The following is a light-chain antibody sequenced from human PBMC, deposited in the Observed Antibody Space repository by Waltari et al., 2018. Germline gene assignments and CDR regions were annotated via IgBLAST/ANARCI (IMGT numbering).Light chain of an antibody. V-gene: IGLV4-69*01. CDR2: VNSDGSH. CDR3: QTGGHGTWV. CDR1: SGHINNV. Sequence: QLVLTQSPSASASLGASVKLTCTLSSGHINNVIAWLQQRPEKGPRYLMKVNSDGSHNKGDESPYRFSGSSSGAERYLTISSLQSEDEADYFCQTGGHGTWVFGGGTKLTVL. J-gene: IGLJ3*02.